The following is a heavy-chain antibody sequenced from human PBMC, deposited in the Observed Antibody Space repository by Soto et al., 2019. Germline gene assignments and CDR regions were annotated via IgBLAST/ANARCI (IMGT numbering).Heavy chain of an antibody. J-gene: IGHJ4*02. CDR2: ISYDGSNK. V-gene: IGHV3-30*18. Sequence: GGSLRLSCAASGFTFSSYGMHWVRQAPGKGLEWVAVISYDGSNKYYADSVKGRFTISRDNSKNTLHLQMNSLRAEDTAVYYCAKPYKLYSSSSFFDYWGQGTLVTVSS. CDR1: GFTFSSYG. D-gene: IGHD6-6*01. CDR3: AKPYKLYSSSSFFDY.